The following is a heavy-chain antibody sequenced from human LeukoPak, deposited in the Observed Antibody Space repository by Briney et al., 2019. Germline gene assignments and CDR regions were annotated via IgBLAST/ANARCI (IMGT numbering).Heavy chain of an antibody. CDR1: GYSFTDYG. CDR2: ISGRNGNT. CDR3: TRDHALWSNYFDY. Sequence: ASVKVSCKASGYSFTDYGITWVRQAPGQGLEWMGWISGRNGNTNYSQKLQGRVTMTTDTSTSTAYMELRSLTSDDTAVYYCTRDHALWSNYFDYWGQGTLVTVSS. J-gene: IGHJ4*02. D-gene: IGHD2/OR15-2a*01. V-gene: IGHV1-18*01.